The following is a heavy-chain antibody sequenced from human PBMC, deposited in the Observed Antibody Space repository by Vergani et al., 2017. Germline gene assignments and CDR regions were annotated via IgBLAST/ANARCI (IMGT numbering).Heavy chain of an antibody. V-gene: IGHV4-34*01. CDR1: GGSFNDYW. J-gene: IGHJ4*02. CDR3: ARFPSTVTRGFDY. Sequence: QAQLQQWGAGLLKPSETLSLTCAIYGGSFNDYWWTWIRQPPGKGLEWIGEIRHDGITHYSPSLKSRVTISVDTSKNQFSLKLSSVTAADTAVYYCARFPSTVTRGFDYWGQGTLVTVSS. D-gene: IGHD4-17*01. CDR2: IRHDGIT.